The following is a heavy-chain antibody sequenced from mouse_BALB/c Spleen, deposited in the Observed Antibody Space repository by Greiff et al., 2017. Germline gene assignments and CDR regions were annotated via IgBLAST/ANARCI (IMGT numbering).Heavy chain of an antibody. D-gene: IGHD1-1*01. CDR2: ISSGGST. CDR3: ARVSIYYYGSSSAWFAY. CDR1: GFTFSSYA. J-gene: IGHJ3*01. Sequence: EVMLVESGGGLVKPGGSLKLSCAASGFTFSSYAMSWVRQTPEKRLEWVASISSGGSTYYPDSVKGRFTISRDNARNILYLQMSSLRSEDTAMYYCARVSIYYYGSSSAWFAYWGQGTLVTVSA. V-gene: IGHV5-6-5*01.